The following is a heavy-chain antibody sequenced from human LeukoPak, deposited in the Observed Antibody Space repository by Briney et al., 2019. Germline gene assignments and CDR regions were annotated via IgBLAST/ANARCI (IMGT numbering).Heavy chain of an antibody. D-gene: IGHD4-17*01. CDR1: GDSVSSNSAA. Sequence: SQTLSLTCAISGDSVSSNSAAWNWTRQSPSRGLEWQGRTYYRSKWYNDYAVSVKSRITINPDTSKNQFSLHLNSVTPEDTAVYYCARGPYGMHIWFDPWGQGTLVTVSS. CDR3: ARGPYGMHIWFDP. J-gene: IGHJ5*02. CDR2: TYYRSKWYN. V-gene: IGHV6-1*01.